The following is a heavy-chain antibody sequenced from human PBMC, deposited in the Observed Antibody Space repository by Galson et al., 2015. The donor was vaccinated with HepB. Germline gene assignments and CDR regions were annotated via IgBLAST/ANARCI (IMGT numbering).Heavy chain of an antibody. D-gene: IGHD3-22*01. J-gene: IGHJ5*02. CDR1: GDSVSSNRAA. CDR2: TYYRSKWYN. V-gene: IGHV6-1*01. CDR3: ARVNIWGYYDSSGYYAANWFDP. Sequence: AISGDSVSSNRAAWNWIRQSPSRGLEWLGRTYYRSKWYNDYAVSVKSRITINPDTSKNQFSLQLNSVTPEDTAVYYCARVNIWGYYDSSGYYAANWFDPWGQGTLVTVSS.